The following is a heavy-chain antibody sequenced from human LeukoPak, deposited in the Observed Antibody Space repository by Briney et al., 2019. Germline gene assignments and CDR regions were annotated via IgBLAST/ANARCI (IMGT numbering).Heavy chain of an antibody. Sequence: ASVKVSRKASVYTLTAYYLHWVRHAPGQGREWMGGITPNTGGAKYAQKSQGRHTMTRHTPINRVHIGQSTLRSDDTAVYFCAKGRVVAGTKGIGYHWFDPWGQGTLVNVSS. V-gene: IGHV1-2*02. J-gene: IGHJ5*02. CDR1: VYTLTAYY. CDR2: ITPNTGGA. CDR3: AKGRVVAGTKGIGYHWFDP. D-gene: IGHD6-19*01.